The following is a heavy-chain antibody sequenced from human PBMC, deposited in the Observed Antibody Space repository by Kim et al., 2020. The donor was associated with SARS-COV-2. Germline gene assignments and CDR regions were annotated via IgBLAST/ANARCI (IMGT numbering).Heavy chain of an antibody. CDR3: ARDAEYYYGSGSYFTY. J-gene: IGHJ4*01. CDR1: GFTFSSYA. D-gene: IGHD3-10*01. CDR2: ISYDGSNK. Sequence: GGSLRLSCAASGFTFSSYAMHWVRQAPGKGLEWVAVISYDGSNKYYADSVKGRFTISRDNSKNTLYLQMNSLRAEDTAVYYCARDAEYYYGSGSYFTYWG. V-gene: IGHV3-30*04.